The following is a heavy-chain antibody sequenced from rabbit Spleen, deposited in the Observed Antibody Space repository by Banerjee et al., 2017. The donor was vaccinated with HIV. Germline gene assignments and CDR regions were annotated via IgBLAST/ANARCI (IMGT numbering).Heavy chain of an antibody. CDR2: INIVTGKS. D-gene: IGHD1-1*01. CDR3: ARDLVAVIGWNFNL. CDR1: GVSLSDKDV. Sequence: EQLEESGGGLVKPEESLTLTCKTSGVSLSDKDVMCWVRQAPGTGLEWIACINIVTGKSVYASWAKGRFFMSRTSSTTVTLQMTSLTAADTATYFCARDLVAVIGWNFNLWGPGTLVTVS. J-gene: IGHJ4*01. V-gene: IGHV1S45*01.